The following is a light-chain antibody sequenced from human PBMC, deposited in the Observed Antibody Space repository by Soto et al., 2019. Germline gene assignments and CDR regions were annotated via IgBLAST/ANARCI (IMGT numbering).Light chain of an antibody. Sequence: DIVLTQSPATLSVSPGESATLSSRASPSVSRALAWYQHVPGQAPRLLIYDSSTRATGVPARFSGSGSGTRFTLTISSLQSEDFAVYYCQQYNSWHPRYTFGQGTKLQI. CDR1: PSVSRA. J-gene: IGKJ2*01. CDR3: QQYNSWHPRYT. V-gene: IGKV3-15*01. CDR2: DSS.